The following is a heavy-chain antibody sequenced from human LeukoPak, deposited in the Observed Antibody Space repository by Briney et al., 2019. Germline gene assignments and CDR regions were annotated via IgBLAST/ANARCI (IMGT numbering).Heavy chain of an antibody. CDR3: ARGGYNMDV. V-gene: IGHV1-8*01. CDR1: GYNFTCFD. CDR2: MNPISGNT. J-gene: IGHJ6*02. Sequence: GASVKVSCKASGYNFTCFDINWVRQATGQGLEWMGWMNPISGNTGYAQKFQGRVTMTRSTSISTAYMELSSLRSEDAAVYYCARGGYNMDVWGQATTVTVSS. D-gene: IGHD5-24*01.